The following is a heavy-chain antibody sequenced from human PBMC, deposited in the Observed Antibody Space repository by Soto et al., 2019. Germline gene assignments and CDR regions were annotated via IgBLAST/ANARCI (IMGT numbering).Heavy chain of an antibody. CDR3: AREYNWNDVRYGMDV. V-gene: IGHV1-69*01. Sequence: QGQLVQSGAEVKKPGSSVKVSCKASGGTFSNYAISWVRQAPGQGLEWMGGITPIFGTAKYAQKFQGRVTITADDSTSTVHMELSSLRSEDTAVYFCAREYNWNDVRYGMDVWGQGTTVTVSS. J-gene: IGHJ6*02. CDR1: GGTFSNYA. CDR2: ITPIFGTA. D-gene: IGHD1-20*01.